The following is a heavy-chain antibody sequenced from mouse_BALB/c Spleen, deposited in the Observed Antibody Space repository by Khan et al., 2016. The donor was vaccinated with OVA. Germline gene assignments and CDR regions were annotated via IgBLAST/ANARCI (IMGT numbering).Heavy chain of an antibody. CDR3: ARAFGNNYWYFDV. CDR2: IWAGGST. Sequence: QVQLKESGPGLVAPSQSLSITCTVAGFSLTSNGVHWVRQPPGKGLEWLGVIWAGGSTNYNSALMSRVSISKDNSKSQVFLKMNSLQSDDTAMYYSARAFGNNYWYFDVWCAGTTVTVSS. J-gene: IGHJ1*01. CDR1: GFSLTSNG. V-gene: IGHV2-9*02. D-gene: IGHD1-1*01.